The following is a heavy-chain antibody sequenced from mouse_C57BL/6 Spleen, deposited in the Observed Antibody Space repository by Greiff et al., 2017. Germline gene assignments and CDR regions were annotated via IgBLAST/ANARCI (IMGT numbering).Heavy chain of an antibody. CDR3: ARKIYYDYDGGFAY. V-gene: IGHV5-17*01. Sequence: EVQRVESGGGLVKPGGSLKLSCAASGFTFSDYGMHWVRQAPEKGLEWVAYISSGSSTIYYADTVKGRFTISRDNAKNTLFLQMTSLRSEDTAMYYCARKIYYDYDGGFAYWGQGTLVTVSA. CDR2: ISSGSSTI. CDR1: GFTFSDYG. J-gene: IGHJ3*01. D-gene: IGHD2-4*01.